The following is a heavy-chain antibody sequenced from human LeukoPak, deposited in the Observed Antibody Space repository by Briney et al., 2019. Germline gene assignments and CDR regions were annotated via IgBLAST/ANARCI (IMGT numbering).Heavy chain of an antibody. CDR3: ARIRLGVDDSSGYYRPRMDYYYYMDV. Sequence: SQTLSLTCAISGDSVSSNSAAWNWIRQSPSRGLEWLGRTYYRSKWYNDYAVSVKSRITINPDTSKNQFSLKLSSVTAADTAVYYCARIRLGVDDSSGYYRPRMDYYYYMDVWGKGTTVTVSS. D-gene: IGHD3-22*01. CDR1: GDSVSSNSAA. CDR2: TYYRSKWYN. J-gene: IGHJ6*03. V-gene: IGHV6-1*01.